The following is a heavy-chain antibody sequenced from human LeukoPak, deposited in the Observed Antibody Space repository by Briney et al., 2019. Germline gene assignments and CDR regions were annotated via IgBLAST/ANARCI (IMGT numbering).Heavy chain of an antibody. J-gene: IGHJ4*02. CDR1: GYTFTDYY. CDR3: ARDPYSNYFDY. D-gene: IGHD5-18*01. Sequence: ASVKVSCKASGYTFTDYYMYWVRQAPGQGLEWMGWINPKSGGTNYAQKFQGRVTMTRDTSISTAYMELSRLRSDDTAVYYCARDPYSNYFDYWGQGTLVTVSS. V-gene: IGHV1-2*02. CDR2: INPKSGGT.